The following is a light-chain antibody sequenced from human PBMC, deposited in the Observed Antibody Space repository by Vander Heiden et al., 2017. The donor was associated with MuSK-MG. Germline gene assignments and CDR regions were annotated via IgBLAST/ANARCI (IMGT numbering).Light chain of an antibody. V-gene: IGKV3-15*01. Sequence: EIVMTQSPGTLSVSPGERVTLSCRASQTLSNNLAWYQQKPGQAPRLLVYGASTRVTGIPARFSASGSATEFTLTISSLQSEDFAVYFCHQYNDWPFTFGPGTKVEIK. J-gene: IGKJ3*01. CDR1: QTLSNN. CDR2: GAS. CDR3: HQYNDWPFT.